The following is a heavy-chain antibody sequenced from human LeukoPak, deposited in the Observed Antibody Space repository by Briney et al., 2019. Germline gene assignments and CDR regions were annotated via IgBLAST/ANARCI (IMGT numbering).Heavy chain of an antibody. CDR2: ISTSGGRT. CDR3: VGGDY. V-gene: IGHV3-23*01. CDR1: GFTFSSCA. Sequence: GGSLRLSCAASGFTFSSCAMSWVRQAPGKGLEWVSAISTSGGRTFYADSVKGRFTISRDNTKNSLYLQMNSLRAEDTAVYYCVGGDYWGQGTLVTVSS. J-gene: IGHJ4*02.